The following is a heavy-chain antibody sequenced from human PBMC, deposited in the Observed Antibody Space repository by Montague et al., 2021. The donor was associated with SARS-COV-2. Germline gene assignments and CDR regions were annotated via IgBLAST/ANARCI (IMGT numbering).Heavy chain of an antibody. J-gene: IGHJ4*02. CDR1: GDSVSTNSGT. D-gene: IGHD2-15*01. CDR3: AGAERGSCGDGNCYQYFFNY. CDR2: TYYRSEWYS. V-gene: IGHV6-1*01. Sequence: CAISGDSVSTNSGTWNWVRLSPSRGLEWLGRTYYRSEWYSDYSVSVKSRISISPDTSKNQFSLQLNSVTPEDTAVYYCAGAERGSCGDGNCYQYFFNYWGQGTLVTVSS.